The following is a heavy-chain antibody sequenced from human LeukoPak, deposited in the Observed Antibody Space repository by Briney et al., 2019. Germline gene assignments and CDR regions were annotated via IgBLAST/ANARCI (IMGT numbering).Heavy chain of an antibody. Sequence: GGSLRLSCAASGFTFSSYGMHWVRQAPGKGLEWVAVIWYDGSNKYYADSVKGRFTISRDNSKNTLYLQMNSLRAEDTAVYYCGRDLSGYRGFDYWGQGTLVTVSS. D-gene: IGHD5-18*01. V-gene: IGHV3-33*01. CDR2: IWYDGSNK. CDR3: GRDLSGYRGFDY. J-gene: IGHJ4*02. CDR1: GFTFSSYG.